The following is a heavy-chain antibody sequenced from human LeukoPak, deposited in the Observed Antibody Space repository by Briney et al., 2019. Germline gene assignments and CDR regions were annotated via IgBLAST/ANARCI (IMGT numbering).Heavy chain of an antibody. CDR3: AKDLAELDYGESYYYMDV. D-gene: IGHD4-17*01. CDR2: ISGSGHRT. CDR1: GFTFSSYG. J-gene: IGHJ6*03. Sequence: GGTLRLSCAASGFTFSSYGVSWVRQAPGKGLEWVSGISGSGHRTYHADSVKGRFTISGDNSKNTLYLQMNSLRAEDTAVYYCAKDLAELDYGESYYYMDVWGKGTTVTVSS. V-gene: IGHV3-23*01.